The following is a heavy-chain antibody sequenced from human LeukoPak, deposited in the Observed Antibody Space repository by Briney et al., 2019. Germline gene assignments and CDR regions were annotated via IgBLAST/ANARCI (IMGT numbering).Heavy chain of an antibody. V-gene: IGHV1-69*04. CDR1: GGTFSSYA. CDR2: IIPILGIA. CDR3: ARELLWFGESSRDAFDI. Sequence: GASVKVSCKASGGTFSSYAISWVRQAPGQGLEWMGRIIPILGIANYAQKFQGRVTITADKSTSTAYMELSSLGSEDTAVYYCARELLWFGESSRDAFDIWGQGTMVTVSS. D-gene: IGHD3-10*01. J-gene: IGHJ3*02.